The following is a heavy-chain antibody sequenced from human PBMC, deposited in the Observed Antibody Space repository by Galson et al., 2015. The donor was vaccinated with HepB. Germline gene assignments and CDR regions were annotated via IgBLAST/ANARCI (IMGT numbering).Heavy chain of an antibody. Sequence: QSGAEVKKPGASVKVSCKASGGAFSSYAISWVRQAPGQGLEWMGGIIPIFGIANYAQKFQGRVTITADESTSTAYMELSSLRSEDTAVYYCARGWELPTDYYYYGMDVWGQGTTVTVSS. CDR1: GGAFSSYA. J-gene: IGHJ6*02. D-gene: IGHD1-26*01. CDR3: ARGWELPTDYYYYGMDV. V-gene: IGHV1-69*13. CDR2: IIPIFGIA.